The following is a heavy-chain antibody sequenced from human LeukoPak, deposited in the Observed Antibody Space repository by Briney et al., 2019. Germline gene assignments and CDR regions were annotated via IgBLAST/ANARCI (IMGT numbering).Heavy chain of an antibody. CDR2: IWYDGSKK. D-gene: IGHD5-18*01. Sequence: GGSLRLSCAASGYTFRRNGMHWVRQAPGKGLEWVAVIWYDGSKKYYGDSVRGRFTISRDNSKNTLYLQMNSLRAEDTAVYHCARWLSDKIDSNGYLDYWGQGTLVAVSS. CDR1: GYTFRRNG. CDR3: ARWLSDKIDSNGYLDY. J-gene: IGHJ4*02. V-gene: IGHV3-33*01.